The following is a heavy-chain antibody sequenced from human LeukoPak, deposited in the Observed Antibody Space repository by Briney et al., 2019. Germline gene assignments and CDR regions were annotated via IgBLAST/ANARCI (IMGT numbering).Heavy chain of an antibody. Sequence: GGSLRLSCAASGLTFSSYAMSWVRQAPGKGLEWVSAISGSGGSTYYADSVKGRFTISRDNSKNTLYLQMNSLRAEDTAVYYCAKVLRHYYGSGITFDYWGQGTLVTVSS. J-gene: IGHJ4*02. CDR2: ISGSGGST. CDR1: GLTFSSYA. D-gene: IGHD3-10*01. CDR3: AKVLRHYYGSGITFDY. V-gene: IGHV3-23*01.